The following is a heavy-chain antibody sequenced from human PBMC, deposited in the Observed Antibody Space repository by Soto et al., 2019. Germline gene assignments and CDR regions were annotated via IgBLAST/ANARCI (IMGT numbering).Heavy chain of an antibody. CDR1: GFTFSSYS. V-gene: IGHV3-21*01. CDR2: ISSSSSYI. CDR3: ARNMGYGYRRGMDV. D-gene: IGHD5-18*01. J-gene: IGHJ6*02. Sequence: GGSLRLSCAASGFTFSSYSMNWVRQAPGKGLEWVSSISSSSSYIYYADSVKGRFTISRDNAKNSLYLQMNSLRAEDTAVYYCARNMGYGYRRGMDVWGQGTTVTVSS.